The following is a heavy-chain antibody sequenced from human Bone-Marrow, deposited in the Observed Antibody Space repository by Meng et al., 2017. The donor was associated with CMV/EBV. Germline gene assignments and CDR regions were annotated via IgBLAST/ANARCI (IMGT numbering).Heavy chain of an antibody. CDR2: SYFSGST. V-gene: IGHV4-59*01. Sequence: GSLRLSCTVSGASISSYYWSWIRQPPGKGLEWIGYSYFSGSTNYNPSLKSRITISVDTSKNQFSLKMNSVTAADTAVYYCARDQRFLESHYYYNGMDVWGQGTTVTVSS. CDR1: GASISSYY. CDR3: ARDQRFLESHYYYNGMDV. D-gene: IGHD3-3*01. J-gene: IGHJ6*02.